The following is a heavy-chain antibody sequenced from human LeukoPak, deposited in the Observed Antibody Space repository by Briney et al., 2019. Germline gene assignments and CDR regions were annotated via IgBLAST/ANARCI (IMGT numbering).Heavy chain of an antibody. CDR3: AKGLVPAAIRVVDY. V-gene: IGHV3-23*01. J-gene: IGHJ4*02. CDR2: ITSSWTP. Sequence: GGSLRLSCAASGFTFGNYAMTWVRQAPGKGLEWVSSITSSWTPYYADSVKGRFTISRDNSQNTLYLQVNSLRAEDTAVYYCAKGLVPAAIRVVDYWGQGTLVTVSS. D-gene: IGHD2-2*01. CDR1: GFTFGNYA.